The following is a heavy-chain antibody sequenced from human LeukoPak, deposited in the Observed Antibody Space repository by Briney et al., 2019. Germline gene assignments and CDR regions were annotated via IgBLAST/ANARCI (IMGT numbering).Heavy chain of an antibody. CDR1: GFTFSSYA. CDR3: ARGPPTDYDISVGAISSEYFQH. CDR2: ISSNGGST. Sequence: PGRSLRLSCAASGFTFSSYAMHWVRQAQGKGLEYVSAISSNGGSTYYANSVKGRFTISRDNSKNTLYLQMGSLRAEDMAVYYCARGPPTDYDISVGAISSEYFQHWGQGTLVTVSS. V-gene: IGHV3-64*01. D-gene: IGHD3-22*01. J-gene: IGHJ1*01.